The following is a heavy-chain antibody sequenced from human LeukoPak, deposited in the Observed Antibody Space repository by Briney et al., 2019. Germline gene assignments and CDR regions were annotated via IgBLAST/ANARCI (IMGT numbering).Heavy chain of an antibody. V-gene: IGHV4-31*03. CDR1: GGSITSDIFY. J-gene: IGHJ5*02. CDR3: ARGPGRRMYNWFDP. D-gene: IGHD3-10*01. CDR2: IHNSRGT. Sequence: SETLSLTCTVSGGSITSDIFYWNWIRQHPGKGLEWIGSIHNSRGTSYNPSLESRLTISLDTSENQFSLKLSSVTAADTAVYYCARGPGRRMYNWFDPWGQGTLVTVSS.